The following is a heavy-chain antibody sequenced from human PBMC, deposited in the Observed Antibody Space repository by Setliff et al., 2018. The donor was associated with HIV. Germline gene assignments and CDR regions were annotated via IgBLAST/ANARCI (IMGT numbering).Heavy chain of an antibody. V-gene: IGHV4-39*01. Sequence: SETLSLTCTVSGGSISSYYWGWVRQPPGKGLEWIGSLYYGGSTYYNPSLKSRVTISVDTSKNHFSLKLSSVTAADTAVYYCARHQVIPTVIGAFDIWGQGTVVTVSS. J-gene: IGHJ3*02. CDR3: ARHQVIPTVIGAFDI. CDR1: GGSISSYY. CDR2: LYYGGST. D-gene: IGHD3-16*02.